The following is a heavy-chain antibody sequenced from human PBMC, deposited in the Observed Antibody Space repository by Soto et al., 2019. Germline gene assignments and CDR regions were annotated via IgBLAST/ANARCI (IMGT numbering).Heavy chain of an antibody. Sequence: EVQLVESGGGLVQPGRSLRLFCAASGFSLDDYAMHWVRQAPGKGLEWVSGINWNSGSIGYADSVKGRFTISRDNAKNSLYLQMNSLTAEDTALYYCAKDLRYVLLGGQFDYWGQGTLVTVSS. CDR2: INWNSGSI. CDR3: AKDLRYVLLGGQFDY. J-gene: IGHJ4*02. CDR1: GFSLDDYA. V-gene: IGHV3-9*01. D-gene: IGHD3-9*01.